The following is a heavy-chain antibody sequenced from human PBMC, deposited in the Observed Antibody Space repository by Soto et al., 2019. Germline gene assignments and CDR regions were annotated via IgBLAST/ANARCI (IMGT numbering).Heavy chain of an antibody. D-gene: IGHD3-16*01. Sequence: AVKVSCKASGDTFTTYTINWVRQAPGQGLEWMGGIVPILGAGNYAQKFQGRVTITADRSTTTAYLDLSSLRSDDTAVYYCAREGEGIPAHRYWGQGTLVTVSS. CDR3: AREGEGIPAHRY. CDR2: IVPILGAG. V-gene: IGHV1-69*08. J-gene: IGHJ4*02. CDR1: GDTFTTYT.